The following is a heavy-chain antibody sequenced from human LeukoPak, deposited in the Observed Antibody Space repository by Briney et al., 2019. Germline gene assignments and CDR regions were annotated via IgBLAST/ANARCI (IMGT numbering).Heavy chain of an antibody. CDR1: GGSISSSSYY. J-gene: IGHJ4*02. CDR2: IYYSGST. Sequence: SETLSLTCTVSGGSISSSSYYWGWIRQPPGKGLEWVGTIYYSGSTNYNPSLKSRLTISVDTSKNQFSLRLSSVTAADSAVYYCARHYDSRLFDYWGQGTLVTVSS. D-gene: IGHD3-22*01. CDR3: ARHYDSRLFDY. V-gene: IGHV4-39*01.